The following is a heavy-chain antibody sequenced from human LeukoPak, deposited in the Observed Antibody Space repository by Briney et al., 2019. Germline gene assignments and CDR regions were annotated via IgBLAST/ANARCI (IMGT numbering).Heavy chain of an antibody. J-gene: IGHJ4*02. CDR3: ARQSHGSGRPPYWYFDY. V-gene: IGHV4-30-2*01. Sequence: SQTLSLTCAISGGSISSGGYSWSWIRQPPGKGLEWIGYIYHSGSTYYNPSLKSRVTISVDRSKNQFSLKLSSVTAADTAVYYCARQSHGSGRPPYWYFDYWGQGTLVTVSS. CDR1: GGSISSGGYS. D-gene: IGHD3-10*01. CDR2: IYHSGST.